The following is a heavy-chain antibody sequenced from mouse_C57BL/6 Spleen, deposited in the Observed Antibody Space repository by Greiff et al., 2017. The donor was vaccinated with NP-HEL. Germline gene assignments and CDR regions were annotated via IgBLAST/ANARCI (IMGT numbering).Heavy chain of an antibody. CDR1: GFTFSSYA. V-gene: IGHV5-4*01. Sequence: EVQVVESGGGLVKPGGSLKLSCAASGFTFSSYAMSWVRQTPEKRLEWVATISDGGSYTYYPDNVKGRFTISRNNAKNNLYLQMSHLKSEDTAVYYCARKYDNSYFGVWDTETTVTVSS. CDR2: ISDGGSYT. CDR3: ARKYDNSYFGV. D-gene: IGHD5-1-1*01. J-gene: IGHJ1*03.